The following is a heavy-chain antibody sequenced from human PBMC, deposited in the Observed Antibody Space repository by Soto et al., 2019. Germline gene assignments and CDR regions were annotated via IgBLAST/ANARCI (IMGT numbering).Heavy chain of an antibody. Sequence: QVQLVQSGAEVKKPGSSVKVSCKASGGTFSTYVISWVRQALGQGLEWMGRVIPMSGSSNYAQKFQGRVTITADKDTSIAYMEVRSLRSEATAVYYCARGRPRSGPPFYYYGLDVWGQGTTVIVSS. J-gene: IGHJ6*02. D-gene: IGHD1-26*01. CDR2: VIPMSGSS. CDR3: ARGRPRSGPPFYYYGLDV. CDR1: GGTFSTYV. V-gene: IGHV1-69*06.